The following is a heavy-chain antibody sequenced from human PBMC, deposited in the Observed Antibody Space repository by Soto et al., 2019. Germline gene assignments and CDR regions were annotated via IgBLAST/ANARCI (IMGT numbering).Heavy chain of an antibody. J-gene: IGHJ6*02. V-gene: IGHV1-69*01. CDR1: GGTFSKYA. Sequence: QVQLVQSGAELKKPGSSVKVSCKASGGTFSKYAISWVRQAPGQGLEWLGGIIPMFGTPNYAQKFQGRVTPSADESTTLASLQLSRLSSADPAVYFCARPLRARTFFQGLAVWGQGTTVTVSS. CDR2: IIPMFGTP. D-gene: IGHD2-15*01. CDR3: ARPLRARTFFQGLAV.